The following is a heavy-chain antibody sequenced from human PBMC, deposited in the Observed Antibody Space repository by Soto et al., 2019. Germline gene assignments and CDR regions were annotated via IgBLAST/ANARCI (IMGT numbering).Heavy chain of an antibody. CDR1: GGSISSSY. D-gene: IGHD3-10*01. CDR2: IYYSGST. J-gene: IGHJ6*02. CDR3: ARGPVTLVRSSHYYYGMGV. V-gene: IGHV4-59*01. Sequence: SETLSLTCTVSGGSISSSYWSWIRQPPGKGLEWIGYIYYSGSTTYNPSLKSRVSISVDTSKNQFSLKLSSVTTADTAVYYCARGPVTLVRSSHYYYGMGVWGQGTTVTVSS.